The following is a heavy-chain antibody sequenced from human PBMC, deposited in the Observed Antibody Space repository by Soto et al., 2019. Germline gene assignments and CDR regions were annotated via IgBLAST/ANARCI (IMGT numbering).Heavy chain of an antibody. D-gene: IGHD2-15*01. CDR2: ISGSGGST. CDR1: GFTFSSYA. J-gene: IGHJ5*02. Sequence: PGGSLRLSCAASGFTFSSYAMSWVRQASGKGLEWVSAISGSGGSTYYADSVKGRFTISRDNSKNTLYLQMNSLRAEDTAVYYCAKGQDCSGGSCYSFYLWFDPWGQGTLVTVSS. V-gene: IGHV3-23*01. CDR3: AKGQDCSGGSCYSFYLWFDP.